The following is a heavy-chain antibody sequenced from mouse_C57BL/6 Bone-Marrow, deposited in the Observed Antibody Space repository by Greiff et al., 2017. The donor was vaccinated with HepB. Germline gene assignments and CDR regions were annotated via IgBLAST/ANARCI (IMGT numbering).Heavy chain of an antibody. D-gene: IGHD2-5*01. CDR2: ISSGSSTI. CDR3: ARGSNFYYFDY. CDR1: GFTFSDYG. Sequence: DVHLVESGGGLVKPGGSLKLSCAASGFTFSDYGMHWVRQAPEKGLEWVAYISSGSSTIYYADTVKGRFTISRDNAKNTLFLQMTSLRSEDTAMYYCARGSNFYYFDYWGQGTTLTVSS. V-gene: IGHV5-17*01. J-gene: IGHJ2*01.